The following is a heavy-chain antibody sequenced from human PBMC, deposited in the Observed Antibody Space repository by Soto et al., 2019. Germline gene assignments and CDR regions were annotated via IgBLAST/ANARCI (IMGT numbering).Heavy chain of an antibody. V-gene: IGHV3-21*01. CDR1: GFTFSSYS. CDR2: IISSSSYI. J-gene: IGHJ4*02. CDR3: ARGVVVVAAPLKENSFDY. Sequence: EVQLVESGGGLVKPGGSLRLSCAASGFTFSSYSMNWVRQAPGKGLEWVSSIISSSSYIYYAGSVKGRFTISRDNAKNSLYLQMTSLRAEDQAVYYCARGVVVVAAPLKENSFDYWGQGTLVTVSX. D-gene: IGHD2-15*01.